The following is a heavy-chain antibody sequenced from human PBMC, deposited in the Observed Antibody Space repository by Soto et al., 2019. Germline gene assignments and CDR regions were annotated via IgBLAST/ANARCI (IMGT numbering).Heavy chain of an antibody. CDR2: ISKDGGST. Sequence: GGSLRLSSSASGFIFSNYGMHWVRQAPGKGLEYVSAISKDGGSTYYADSVKGRFTISRDNSKNTLDLQMSSLRPEDTAVYYCVKTFSTGKIFDIWGQGTMVTVSS. CDR3: VKTFSTGKIFDI. D-gene: IGHD2-15*01. V-gene: IGHV3-64D*08. J-gene: IGHJ3*02. CDR1: GFIFSNYG.